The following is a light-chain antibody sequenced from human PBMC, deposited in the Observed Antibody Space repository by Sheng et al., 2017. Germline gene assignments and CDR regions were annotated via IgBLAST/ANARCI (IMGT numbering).Light chain of an antibody. J-gene: IGKJ2*01. Sequence: DIQMTQSPSSVSASVGDRVTLTCRASQSISGWLAWYQQKPGKAPKLLIYLTSKLQRGVPSRFRGSGSGTDFSLTISSMQPDDVATYFCQQAVSFPYTFGQGTKAGNQT. CDR1: QSISGW. V-gene: IGKV1-12*01. CDR2: LTS. CDR3: QQAVSFPYT.